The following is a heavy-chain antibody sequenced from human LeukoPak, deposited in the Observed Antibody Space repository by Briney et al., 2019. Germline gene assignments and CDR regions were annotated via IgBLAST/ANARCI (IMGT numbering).Heavy chain of an antibody. D-gene: IGHD3-10*01. J-gene: IGHJ4*02. CDR1: GGSMRSYH. V-gene: IGHV4-59*01. CDR3: ARGVDYYGV. CDR2: IYYTGNT. Sequence: SETLSLTCTVSGGSMRSYHWNWIRQRPGKGLEWIGYIYYTGNTNYNPSLKSRVTISVDTSKNQFSLRVTSVTAADTAVYYCARGVDYYGVWGQGTLVTVSS.